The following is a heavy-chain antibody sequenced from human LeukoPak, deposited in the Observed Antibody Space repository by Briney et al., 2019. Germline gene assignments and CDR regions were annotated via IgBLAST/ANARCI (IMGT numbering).Heavy chain of an antibody. CDR3: ARDKGSGWLYAFDI. D-gene: IGHD6-19*01. CDR2: ISSSGSTI. CDR1: GFTFSDYY. V-gene: IGHV3-11*01. J-gene: IGHJ3*02. Sequence: PGGSLRLSCAASGFTFSDYYMSWIRQAPGKGLEWVSYISSSGSTIYYADSVKGRFTISRDNAKNSLYLQMNSLRAEDTAVHYCARDKGSGWLYAFDIWGQGTMVTVSS.